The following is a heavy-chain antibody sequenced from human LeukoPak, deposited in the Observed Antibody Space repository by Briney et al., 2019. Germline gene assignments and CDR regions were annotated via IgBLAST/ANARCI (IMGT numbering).Heavy chain of an antibody. CDR3: ARLTAVAGIDYFDY. J-gene: IGHJ4*02. D-gene: IGHD6-19*01. V-gene: IGHV4-38-2*01. CDR2: IYRSGST. Sequence: PSETLSLTCAVSGYSISSGYYWGWIRQPPGKGLEWIGSIYRSGSTYYNPSLKSRVTISVDTSKNQFSLKLSSVTAADTAVYYCARLTAVAGIDYFDYWGQGTLVTVSS. CDR1: GYSISSGYY.